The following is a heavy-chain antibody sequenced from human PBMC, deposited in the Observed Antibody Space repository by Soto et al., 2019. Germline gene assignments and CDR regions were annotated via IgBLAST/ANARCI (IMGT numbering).Heavy chain of an antibody. V-gene: IGHV1-69*13. CDR1: GGTFSSYA. CDR3: ARDFGYYYGSGSPARAFDI. CDR2: IIPIFGTA. D-gene: IGHD3-10*01. J-gene: IGHJ3*02. Sequence: SVKVSCKASGGTFSSYAISWVRQAPGQGLEWMGGIIPIFGTANYAQKFQGRVTITADESTSTAYMELSSLRSEDTAVYYCARDFGYYYGSGSPARAFDIWGQGTMVTVSS.